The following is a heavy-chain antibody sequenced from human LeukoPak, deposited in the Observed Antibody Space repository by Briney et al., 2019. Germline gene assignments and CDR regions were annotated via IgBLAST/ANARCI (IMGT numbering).Heavy chain of an antibody. CDR1: GGSISSGDYY. CDR3: ARTILRFTGEFDI. CDR2: IYYSGST. J-gene: IGHJ3*02. V-gene: IGHV4-30-4*01. Sequence: SQTLSLTCTVSGGSISSGDYYWSWIRQPPGKGLEWIGYIYYSGSTYYNPSLKSRVTIPVDTSKNQFSLKLSSVTAADTAVYYCARTILRFTGEFDIWGQGTMVTVSS. D-gene: IGHD1-26*01.